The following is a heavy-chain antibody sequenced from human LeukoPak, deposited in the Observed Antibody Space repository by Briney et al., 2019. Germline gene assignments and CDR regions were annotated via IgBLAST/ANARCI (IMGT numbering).Heavy chain of an antibody. CDR2: ISSSSSYI. Sequence: GGSLRLSCAASGFTFSSYSMNWVRQAPGKGLEWVSFISSSSSYIYYADSVKGRFTISRDNAKNSLYLQMNSLRAEDTAAYYCARGGEFDGYSYGLSVDYWGQGTLVTVSS. D-gene: IGHD5-18*01. V-gene: IGHV3-21*01. J-gene: IGHJ4*02. CDR3: ARGGEFDGYSYGLSVDY. CDR1: GFTFSSYS.